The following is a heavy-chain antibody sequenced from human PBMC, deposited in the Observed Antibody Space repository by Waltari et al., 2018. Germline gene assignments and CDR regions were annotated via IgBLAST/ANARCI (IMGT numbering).Heavy chain of an antibody. CDR2: INYRGST. Sequence: QVQLQESGSGLVKPSETLSLTCTVSNGSISTYYWSWIRQPPGKGLEWIGYINYRGSTNYNRALKRRVAIFVDTSKNQCSLKLSSVTAADTAVYFCARGANGASHWFDAWGQGTLVTVSS. CDR1: NGSISTYY. D-gene: IGHD7-27*01. CDR3: ARGANGASHWFDA. V-gene: IGHV4-59*01. J-gene: IGHJ5*02.